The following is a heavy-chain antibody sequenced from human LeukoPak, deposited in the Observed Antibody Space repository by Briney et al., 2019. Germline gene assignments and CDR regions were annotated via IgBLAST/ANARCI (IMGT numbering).Heavy chain of an antibody. CDR3: ARDPLRSGSPGSLDY. CDR2: INHSGST. J-gene: IGHJ4*02. V-gene: IGHV4-34*01. D-gene: IGHD1-26*01. Sequence: SETLSLTCAVYGGSFSGYYWSWIRQPPGKGLEWIGEINHSGSTNYNPSLTSRVTISLDTSKNQFSLKLSSVTAADTAVYYCARDPLRSGSPGSLDYWGQGTLVTVSS. CDR1: GGSFSGYY.